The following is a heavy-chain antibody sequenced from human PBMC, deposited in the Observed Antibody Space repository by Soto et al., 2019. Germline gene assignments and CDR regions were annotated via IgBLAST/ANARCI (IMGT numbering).Heavy chain of an antibody. CDR2: INHSGST. CDR1: GGSFSGYY. D-gene: IGHD3-10*01. J-gene: IGHJ3*02. Sequence: SETLSLTCAVYGGSFSGYYWSWIRQPPGKGLEWIGEINHSGSTNYNPSLKSRVTISVDTSKNQFSLKLSSVTAADTAVYYCARGRNYYGSGSYYAHAFNIWAKGQWSPSPQ. CDR3: ARGRNYYGSGSYYAHAFNI. V-gene: IGHV4-34*01.